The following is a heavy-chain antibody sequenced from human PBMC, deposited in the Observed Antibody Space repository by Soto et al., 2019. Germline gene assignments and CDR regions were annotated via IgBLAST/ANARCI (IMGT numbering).Heavy chain of an antibody. CDR1: GYSFTSHY. CDR2: IYPGGVNI. J-gene: IGHJ5*02. Sequence: QVQLVQSGAEVKKPGASVKVSCKAIGYSFTSHYMHWVRQAPGQGLEWMGTIYPGGVNIAYAQKFQGRVTMTKDTYTSTVYMELNSLTSEDTAVYYCARAQSWHDLFWWFDPWGQGTLVTVSS. V-gene: IGHV1-46*03. CDR3: ARAQSWHDLFWWFDP. D-gene: IGHD1-1*01.